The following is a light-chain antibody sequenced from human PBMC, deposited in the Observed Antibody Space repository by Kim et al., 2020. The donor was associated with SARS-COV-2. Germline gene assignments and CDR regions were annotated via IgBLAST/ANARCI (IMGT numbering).Light chain of an antibody. CDR3: AAWDDSLNGHMV. CDR2: SNN. Sequence: QTVNISCSGSRSNIGTNTVNWYQQVPGTAPRLLIFSNNQRPSGVPDRISGSKSGTSASLAINGLQSEDEADYYCAAWDDSLNGHMVFGGGTKVTVL. J-gene: IGLJ2*01. CDR1: RSNIGTNT. V-gene: IGLV1-44*01.